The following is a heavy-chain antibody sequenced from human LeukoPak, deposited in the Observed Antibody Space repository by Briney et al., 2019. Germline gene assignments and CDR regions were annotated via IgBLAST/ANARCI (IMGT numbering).Heavy chain of an antibody. J-gene: IGHJ3*02. Sequence: PGGSLRLSCAASGFTFSSYSMNWVRQAPGKGLEWVSSISSSSSYIYYADSVKGRFTISRDNAKNSLSLQMNSLRAEDTAVYYCARDQKPTRLYDSSGYYSGYDAFDIWGQGTMVTVSS. CDR2: ISSSSSYI. D-gene: IGHD3-22*01. CDR1: GFTFSSYS. CDR3: ARDQKPTRLYDSSGYYSGYDAFDI. V-gene: IGHV3-21*01.